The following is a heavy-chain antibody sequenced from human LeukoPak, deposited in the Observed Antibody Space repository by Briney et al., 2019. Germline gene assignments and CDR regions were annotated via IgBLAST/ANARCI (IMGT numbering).Heavy chain of an antibody. Sequence: ASVKVSCKASGYTFTGYYMHWVRQAPGQGLEWMGWISAYNGNTNYAQKLQGRVTMTTDTSTSTAYMELRSLRSDDTAVYYCARSDGDYDYFDYWGQGTLVTVSS. CDR1: GYTFTGYY. V-gene: IGHV1-18*04. J-gene: IGHJ4*02. D-gene: IGHD4-17*01. CDR3: ARSDGDYDYFDY. CDR2: ISAYNGNT.